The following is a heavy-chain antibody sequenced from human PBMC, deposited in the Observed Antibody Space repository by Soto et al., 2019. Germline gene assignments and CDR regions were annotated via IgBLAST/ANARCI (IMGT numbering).Heavy chain of an antibody. Sequence: QLQLQESGPGLVKPSETLSLTCSVSGGYISTSFYNWGWIRQPPGKGLEWIGSISYSGSTDYNPSLKSRATMSVDTSKNQFSLKLTSVTAADTAVYYCARRRFGEFFDYWGQGTLVTVSS. V-gene: IGHV4-39*01. J-gene: IGHJ4*02. CDR1: GGYISTSFYN. CDR3: ARRRFGEFFDY. D-gene: IGHD3-10*01. CDR2: ISYSGST.